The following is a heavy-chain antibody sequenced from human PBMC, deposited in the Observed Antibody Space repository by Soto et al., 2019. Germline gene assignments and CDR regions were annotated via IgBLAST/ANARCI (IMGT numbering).Heavy chain of an antibody. J-gene: IGHJ4*02. D-gene: IGHD5-12*01. CDR2: SIPIFGTA. CDR1: GGTFSSYA. CDR3: ASGTVEMATYDY. V-gene: IGHV1-69*06. Sequence: SVKVSCKASGGTFSSYAISWVRQAPGQGLEWMGGSIPIFGTANYAQKFQGRVTITADKSTSTAYMELSSLRSEDTAVYYCASGTVEMATYDYWGQGTLVTVSS.